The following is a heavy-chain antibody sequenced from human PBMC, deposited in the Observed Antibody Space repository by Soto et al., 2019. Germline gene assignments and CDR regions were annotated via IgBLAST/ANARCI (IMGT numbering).Heavy chain of an antibody. CDR1: GDSISRGGYY. Sequence: QVQLQESGPGLVKPSQTLSLTCAVSGDSISRGGYYWSWIRQHPGQGLEWIGYIYYSGRTYYSTFLKCRVTMSVDTSKKYLSLTLSSVTAADTGFYYCARGGAATSFNPWGQGILVTVS. CDR3: ARGGAATSFNP. CDR2: IYYSGRT. J-gene: IGHJ5*02. V-gene: IGHV4-31*11. D-gene: IGHD6-13*01.